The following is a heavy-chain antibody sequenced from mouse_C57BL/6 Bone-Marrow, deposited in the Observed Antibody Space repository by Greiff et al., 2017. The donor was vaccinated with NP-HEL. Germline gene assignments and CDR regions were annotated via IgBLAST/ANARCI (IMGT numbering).Heavy chain of an antibody. D-gene: IGHD2-10*01. CDR2: IWSGGST. CDR1: GFSLTSYG. Sequence: QVQLKESGPGLVQPSQSLSITCTVSGFSLTSYGVHWVRQSPGKGLEWLGVIWSGGSTDYNAAFISRLSISKDNSKSQVFFKMNSLQADDTAIYYCASSYYGNYPFAYWGQGTLVTVSA. V-gene: IGHV2-2*01. J-gene: IGHJ3*01. CDR3: ASSYYGNYPFAY.